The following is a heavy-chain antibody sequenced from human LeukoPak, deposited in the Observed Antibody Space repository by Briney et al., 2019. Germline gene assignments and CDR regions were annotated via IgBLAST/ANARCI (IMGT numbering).Heavy chain of an antibody. Sequence: SETLSLTCTVSGGSISSYYWSWIRQPAGKGLEWIGRIYTSRSTNYNPSLKSRVTMSVDMSKNQFSLKLNSVTAADTAVYYCAGNYGSSFDYWGQGTLVTVSS. V-gene: IGHV4-4*07. D-gene: IGHD3-10*01. CDR1: GGSISSYY. CDR2: IYTSRST. CDR3: AGNYGSSFDY. J-gene: IGHJ4*02.